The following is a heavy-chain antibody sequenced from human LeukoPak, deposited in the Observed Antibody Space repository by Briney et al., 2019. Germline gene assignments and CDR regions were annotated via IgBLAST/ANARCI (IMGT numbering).Heavy chain of an antibody. Sequence: ASVKVSCKASGYTFTSYDINWVRQAPGQGLEWMGRINPNSGGTNYAQKFQGRVTMTRDTSISTAYMELSRLRSDDTAVYYCARTTGDYFDYWGQGTLLTVSS. D-gene: IGHD1-1*01. V-gene: IGHV1-2*06. CDR1: GYTFTSYD. CDR3: ARTTGDYFDY. J-gene: IGHJ4*02. CDR2: INPNSGGT.